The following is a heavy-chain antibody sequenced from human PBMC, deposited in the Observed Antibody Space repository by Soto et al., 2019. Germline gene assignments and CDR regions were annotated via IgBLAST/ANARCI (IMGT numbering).Heavy chain of an antibody. CDR1: GFTFGDHY. CDR2: SRNKPNSYTT. J-gene: IGHJ3*02. V-gene: IGHV3-72*01. CDR3: ARGFKSFDI. Sequence: EVQLVESGGGLVQPGGSLRLSCAVAGFTFGDHYMDWVRQAPGKGLEWVGRSRNKPNSYTTEYAASVRGRFTISRDDAKNSLYLQMNSLKIEDTAVYYCARGFKSFDIWGQGTMVTVSP.